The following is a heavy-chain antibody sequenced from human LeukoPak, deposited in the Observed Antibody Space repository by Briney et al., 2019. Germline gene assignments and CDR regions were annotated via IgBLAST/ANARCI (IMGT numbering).Heavy chain of an antibody. D-gene: IGHD7-27*01. CDR2: IFYSGST. V-gene: IGHV4-59*11. Sequence: SETLSLTCTVSGGSIKSHFWSWVRQPPGKRLEWIGYIFYSGSTNYNPSLKSRVTISVDTSKNQFSLRLTSVTAADTAVYYCVGTNPWDLTYYFDYWGQGTLVTVSS. J-gene: IGHJ4*02. CDR1: GGSIKSHF. CDR3: VGTNPWDLTYYFDY.